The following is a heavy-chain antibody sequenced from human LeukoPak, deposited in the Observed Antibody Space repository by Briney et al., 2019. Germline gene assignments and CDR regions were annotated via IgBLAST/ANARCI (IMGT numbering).Heavy chain of an antibody. J-gene: IGHJ5*02. CDR3: ARDASLHTAMVWFDP. CDR2: IYYSGST. CDR1: GGSISSSSYY. D-gene: IGHD5-18*01. Sequence: PSETLSLTCTVSGGSISSSSYYWGWIRQPPGKGLEWIGSIYYSGSTYYNPSLKSRVTISVDTSKNQFSLKLSSVAAADTAVYYCARDASLHTAMVWFDPWGQGTLVTVSS. V-gene: IGHV4-39*07.